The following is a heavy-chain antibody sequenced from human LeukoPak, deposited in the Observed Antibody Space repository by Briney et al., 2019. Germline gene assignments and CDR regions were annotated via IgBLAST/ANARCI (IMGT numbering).Heavy chain of an antibody. D-gene: IGHD3-3*01. V-gene: IGHV4-34*01. Sequence: SETLSLTCAVYGGSFSGYYWSWIRQPPGKGLEWIGEINHSGSTNYNPSRKSRVTISVDTSKNQFSLKLSSVTAADTAVYYCARGPFYTIFGVVTITAEFDYWGQGTLVTVSS. CDR2: INHSGST. CDR3: ARGPFYTIFGVVTITAEFDY. J-gene: IGHJ4*02. CDR1: GGSFSGYY.